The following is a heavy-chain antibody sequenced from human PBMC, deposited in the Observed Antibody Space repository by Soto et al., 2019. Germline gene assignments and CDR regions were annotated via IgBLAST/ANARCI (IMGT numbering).Heavy chain of an antibody. D-gene: IGHD6-13*01. CDR1: GGSISSGVYD. CDR3: ARAPYSSSWFDY. V-gene: IGHV4-31*03. Sequence: QVQLQESGPGLLKPSQTLSLTCTVSGGSISSGVYDWSWIRQHPGKGLEWIGNIDYSGSTYYNPSLKSRVTISVDTSKSQFSLKLTSVTAADTAVYYCARAPYSSSWFDYWVQGTLVTVSS. J-gene: IGHJ5*01. CDR2: IDYSGST.